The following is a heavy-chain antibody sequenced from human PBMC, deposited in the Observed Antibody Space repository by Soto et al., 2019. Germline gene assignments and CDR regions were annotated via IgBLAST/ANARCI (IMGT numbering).Heavy chain of an antibody. CDR3: ATYSDDQTGLSYFGMHX. CDR2: MAYDGSNK. J-gene: IGHJ6*02. Sequence: WGSLILSFAASGFTFSNFAMHWVRQAPGKGLEWVAFMAYDGSNKYHAYSVTGRFTISRDNSRNTLYLQMNSLKTDDTAVYFCATYSDDQTGLSYFGMHXWGQGTTVTVS. CDR1: GFTFSNFA. V-gene: IGHV3-30-3*01. D-gene: IGHD3-22*01.